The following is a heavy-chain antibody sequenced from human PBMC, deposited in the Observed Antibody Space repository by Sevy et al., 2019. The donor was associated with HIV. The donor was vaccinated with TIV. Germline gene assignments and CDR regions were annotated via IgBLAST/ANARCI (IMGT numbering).Heavy chain of an antibody. D-gene: IGHD1-26*01. V-gene: IGHV3-23*01. CDR1: GFTFSSYA. J-gene: IGHJ4*02. Sequence: GGSLRLSCAASGFTFSSYAMSWVRQAPGKGLEWVSAISGSGGSTYYADSVKGRFTISRDNSKNTLYLQMNSLRDEDTAVYYCAKAQNSGSYRDFDYWGQGTLVTVSS. CDR3: AKAQNSGSYRDFDY. CDR2: ISGSGGST.